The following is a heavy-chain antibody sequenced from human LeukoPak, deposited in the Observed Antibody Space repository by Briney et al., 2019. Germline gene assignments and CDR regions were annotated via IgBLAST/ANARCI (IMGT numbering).Heavy chain of an antibody. CDR1: GGSISSSSYY. D-gene: IGHD3-3*01. CDR3: ARAYYDFWSGYPYYFDY. J-gene: IGHJ4*02. V-gene: IGHV4-61*01. CDR2: IYYSGST. Sequence: SETLSLTCTVSGGSISSSSYYWSWIRQPPGKGLEWIGYIYYSGSTNYNPSLKSRVTISVDTSKNQFSLKLSSVTAADTAVYYCARAYYDFWSGYPYYFDYWGQGTLVTVSS.